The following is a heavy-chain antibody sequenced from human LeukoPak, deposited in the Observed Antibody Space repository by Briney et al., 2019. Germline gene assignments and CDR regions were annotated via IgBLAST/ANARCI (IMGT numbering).Heavy chain of an antibody. CDR2: IYYSGNT. CDR3: ARGTVNVVRQVTPFDY. V-gene: IGHV4-59*08. Sequence: SETLSLTCTVSGGSISNYYWSWIRQPPGKGLEWIGYIYYSGNTNCNPSLKSRVTISVDTSKNHFSLKLTSVTAADTAVYYYARGTVNVVRQVTPFDYWGQGILVTVSS. CDR1: GGSISNYY. D-gene: IGHD3-10*01. J-gene: IGHJ4*02.